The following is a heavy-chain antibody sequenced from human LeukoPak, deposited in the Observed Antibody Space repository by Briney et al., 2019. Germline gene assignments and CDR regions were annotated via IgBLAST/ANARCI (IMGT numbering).Heavy chain of an antibody. CDR1: GGTFSSYA. Sequence: SVKVSCKAAGGTFSSYAISWVRQAPGQGLEWMGGIIPIFGTANYAQKFQGRVTITTDESTSTAYMELSSLRSEDTAVYYCARVRSTMIVVDGAFDIWGQGTMVTVSS. CDR2: IIPIFGTA. CDR3: ARVRSTMIVVDGAFDI. J-gene: IGHJ3*02. D-gene: IGHD3-22*01. V-gene: IGHV1-69*05.